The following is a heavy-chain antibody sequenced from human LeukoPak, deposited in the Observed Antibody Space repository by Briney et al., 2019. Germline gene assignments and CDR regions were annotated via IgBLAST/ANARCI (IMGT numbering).Heavy chain of an antibody. J-gene: IGHJ4*02. CDR1: GYTFTGYY. V-gene: IGHV1-3*01. CDR2: INAGNGNT. Sequence: ASVKVSCKASGYTFTGYYMHWVRQAPGQRLEWMGWINAGNGNTKYSQKFQGRVTITRDTSASTAYMELSSLRSEDTAVYYCARGPLGRNGDYFDYWGQGTLVTVSS. D-gene: IGHD7-27*01. CDR3: ARGPLGRNGDYFDY.